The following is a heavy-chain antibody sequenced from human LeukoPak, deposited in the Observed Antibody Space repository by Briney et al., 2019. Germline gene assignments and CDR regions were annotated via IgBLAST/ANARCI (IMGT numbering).Heavy chain of an antibody. Sequence: SETLSLTCAVYGGSFSGYYWSWIRQPPGKGLEWIGEINHSGSTNYNPSLKSRVTISVDTPKNQFSLKLSSVTAADTAVYYCARGALERRGTFFDPWGQGTLVTVSS. J-gene: IGHJ5*02. D-gene: IGHD1-1*01. V-gene: IGHV4-34*01. CDR2: INHSGST. CDR3: ARGALERRGTFFDP. CDR1: GGSFSGYY.